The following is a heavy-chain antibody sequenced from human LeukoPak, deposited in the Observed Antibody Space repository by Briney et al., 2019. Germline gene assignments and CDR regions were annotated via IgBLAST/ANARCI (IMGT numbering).Heavy chain of an antibody. Sequence: GGSLRLSCGASGFTFSTYAMSWVRQAPGKGLEWVSAISGSADNTYYADSVKGRFTISRDNSRNTLSLQMNSLRPEDTAVYYCAKDRGVGSGYDYFDYWGQGILVTVSS. D-gene: IGHD5-12*01. CDR1: GFTFSTYA. V-gene: IGHV3-23*01. CDR2: ISGSADNT. J-gene: IGHJ4*02. CDR3: AKDRGVGSGYDYFDY.